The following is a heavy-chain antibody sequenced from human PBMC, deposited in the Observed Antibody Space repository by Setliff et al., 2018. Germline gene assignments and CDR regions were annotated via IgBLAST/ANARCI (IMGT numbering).Heavy chain of an antibody. CDR2: ISSSSSTI. CDR3: ARDGYCSSTSCPGWFDP. Sequence: PGGSLRLSCAASGFTFSDYSMNWVRQAPGKGLEWVSDISSSSSTIYYADSVKGRFTISRDNAQNSLYLQMNSLRAEDTAVYYCARDGYCSSTSCPGWFDPWGQGTLVTVSS. CDR1: GFTFSDYS. V-gene: IGHV3-48*01. J-gene: IGHJ5*02. D-gene: IGHD2-2*03.